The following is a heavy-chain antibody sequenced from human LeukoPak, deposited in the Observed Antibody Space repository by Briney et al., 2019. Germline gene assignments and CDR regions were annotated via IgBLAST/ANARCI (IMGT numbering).Heavy chain of an antibody. CDR2: INPNSGGT. CDR1: GYTFTGYY. CDR3: ARDGYYDFWSGSPGGNAFDI. V-gene: IGHV1-2*02. D-gene: IGHD3-3*01. Sequence: ASVKVSCKASGYTFTGYYMHWVRQAPGQGLEWMGWINPNSGGTNYAQKFQGRVTMTRETSIRTDSMEMSRLRSDDTAVYYCARDGYYDFWSGSPGGNAFDIWGQGTMVTVSS. J-gene: IGHJ3*02.